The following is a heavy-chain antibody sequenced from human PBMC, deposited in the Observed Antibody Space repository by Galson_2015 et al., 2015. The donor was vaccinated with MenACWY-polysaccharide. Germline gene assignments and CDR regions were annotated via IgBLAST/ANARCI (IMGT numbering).Heavy chain of an antibody. D-gene: IGHD6-19*01. V-gene: IGHV3-11*01. Sequence: SLRLSCAASGFTFSDYYMSWIRQAPGKGLEWVSYISSSGSTIYYADSVKGRFTISRDNAKNSLYLQMNSLRAEDTAVYYCASGESSGWFYHAFDIWGQGTMVTVSS. J-gene: IGHJ3*02. CDR3: ASGESSGWFYHAFDI. CDR1: GFTFSDYY. CDR2: ISSSGSTI.